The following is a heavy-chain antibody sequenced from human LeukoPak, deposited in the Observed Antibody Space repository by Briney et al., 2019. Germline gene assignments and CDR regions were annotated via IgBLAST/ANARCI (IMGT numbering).Heavy chain of an antibody. CDR3: ANPAVKRGDCGPSSCYVSRIDV. V-gene: IGHV3-30*18. CDR2: ISYDGSKK. D-gene: IGHD2-2*01. J-gene: IGHJ3*01. Sequence: SGRSLRLSCAASGFIFSDYGMHWVRQAPGKGLEWVAVISYDGSKKYDADSVKGRFTISRDNSKTTLHLQMNSLRVEDTAVYYCANPAVKRGDCGPSSCYVSRIDVWGLGTMVTVSS. CDR1: GFIFSDYG.